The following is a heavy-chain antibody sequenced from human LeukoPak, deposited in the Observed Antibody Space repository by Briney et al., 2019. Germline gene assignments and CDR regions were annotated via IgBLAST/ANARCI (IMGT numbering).Heavy chain of an antibody. Sequence: SETLSLTCTVSGGSISSNNWGSWVRQPPGKGLEWIGEMYHSGNINYNPSLKSRATISVDKSKNQCSLKLSFVTAADTAVYYCARDVGARLPGYWGQGILVTVSS. CDR1: GGSISSNNW. V-gene: IGHV4-4*02. CDR2: MYHSGNI. J-gene: IGHJ4*02. D-gene: IGHD6-6*01. CDR3: ARDVGARLPGY.